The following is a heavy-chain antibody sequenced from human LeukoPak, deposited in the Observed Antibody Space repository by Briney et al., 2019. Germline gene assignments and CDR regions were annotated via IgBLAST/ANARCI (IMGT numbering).Heavy chain of an antibody. D-gene: IGHD3-16*01. CDR1: GGSISSYY. V-gene: IGHV4-4*07. CDR2: THTSGST. Sequence: PSETLSLTCTVSGGSISSYYWSWIRQPAGKGLEWIGRTHTSGSTNYNPSLKSRVTMSGDTSKNQFSLKLSSVTAADTAVYYCARGKYDYVWGSPAPHPHRGKLFDYWGQGTLVTVSS. J-gene: IGHJ4*02. CDR3: ARGKYDYVWGSPAPHPHRGKLFDY.